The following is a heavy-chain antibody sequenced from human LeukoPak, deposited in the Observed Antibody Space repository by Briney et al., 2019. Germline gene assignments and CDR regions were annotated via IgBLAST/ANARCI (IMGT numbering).Heavy chain of an antibody. J-gene: IGHJ4*02. V-gene: IGHV1-2*02. CDR3: ARDPSDVGDDY. CDR1: GYTFTTYD. D-gene: IGHD3-10*01. Sequence: GASVTVSCTASGYTFTTYDTNWVRQAAGQGLEWMGWMNPNSGGTNYAQKFQGRVTMTRDTSISTAYMELSRLRSDDTAVYYCARDPSDVGDDYWGQGTLVTVSS. CDR2: MNPNSGGT.